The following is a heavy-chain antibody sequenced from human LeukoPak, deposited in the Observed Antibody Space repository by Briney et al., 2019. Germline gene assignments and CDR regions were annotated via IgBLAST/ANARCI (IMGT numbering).Heavy chain of an antibody. V-gene: IGHV4-59*08. Sequence: PSETLSLTCTVSGGSISSGFWSWIRQPPGKGLEWIGYIYYSGSTNYNPSLKSRVTISMDTSKSQFSLKLSSVTAADSAVYYCARQAYCSGSSCNPFDYWGQGTLVTVSS. J-gene: IGHJ4*02. CDR1: GGSISSGF. D-gene: IGHD2-15*01. CDR2: IYYSGST. CDR3: ARQAYCSGSSCNPFDY.